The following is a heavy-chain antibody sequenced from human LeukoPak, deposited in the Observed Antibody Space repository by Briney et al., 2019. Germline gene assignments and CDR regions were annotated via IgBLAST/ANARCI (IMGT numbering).Heavy chain of an antibody. CDR3: ARISAMVRGVISPLDY. J-gene: IGHJ4*02. CDR1: GSIFTSYW. V-gene: IGHV5-51*01. CDR2: ICRGDSDT. Sequence: KAGASLQISCKGSGSIFTSYWIGWVRPLPGKGLGWMGIICRGDSDTRYSPSFQGQVTISADKSISTAYLQWSSLKASDTAMYYCARISAMVRGVISPLDYWGQGTLVTVSS. D-gene: IGHD3-10*01.